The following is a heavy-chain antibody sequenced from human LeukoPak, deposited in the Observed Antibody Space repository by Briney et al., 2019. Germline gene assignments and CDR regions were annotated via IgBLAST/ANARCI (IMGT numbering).Heavy chain of an antibody. Sequence: ASVKVSCKASGYTFTSYGISWVRQAPGQGLEWMGWISAYNGNTNYAQKLQGRVTMTTDTSTSTAYMELRSLRSDDTAVYYCAREEYSSSSWREYYYYYGMDVWGQGTTVTASS. V-gene: IGHV1-18*01. J-gene: IGHJ6*02. CDR2: ISAYNGNT. CDR1: GYTFTSYG. D-gene: IGHD6-6*01. CDR3: AREEYSSSSWREYYYYYGMDV.